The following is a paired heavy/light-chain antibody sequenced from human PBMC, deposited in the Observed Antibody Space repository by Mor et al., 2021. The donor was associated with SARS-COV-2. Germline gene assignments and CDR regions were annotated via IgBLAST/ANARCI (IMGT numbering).Light chain of an antibody. J-gene: IGLJ2*01. V-gene: IGLV8-61*01. Sequence: QTVVTQEPSFSVSPGGTVTLTCGLSSGSVSTSYYPSWYQQTPGQAPRTLIYSTNTRSSGVPDRFSGSILGNKAALTITGAQADDESDYYCVLYMGSVVFGGGTKLTVL. CDR3: VLYMGSVV. CDR1: SGSVSTSYY. CDR2: STN.
Heavy chain of an antibody. D-gene: IGHD3-3*01. V-gene: IGHV1-8*01. CDR2: MNPNSGNT. Sequence: QVQLVQSGAEVKKPGASVKVSCKASGYTFTSYDINWVRQATGQGLEWMGWMNPNSGNTGYAQKFQGRVTMTRNTSISTAYMELSSLRSEDTAVYYCARSSRDFWSGWRGGYYYYMDVWGKGTTVTVSS. CDR3: ARSSRDFWSGWRGGYYYYMDV. J-gene: IGHJ6*03. CDR1: GYTFTSYD.